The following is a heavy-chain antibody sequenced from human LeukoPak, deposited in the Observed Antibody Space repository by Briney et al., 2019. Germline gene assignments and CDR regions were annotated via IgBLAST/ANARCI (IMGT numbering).Heavy chain of an antibody. D-gene: IGHD6-19*01. CDR3: ARVRIAVAGRNWFDP. J-gene: IGHJ5*02. CDR2: IIPIFGTA. CDR1: GGTFSSYA. Sequence: SVKVSCKASGGTFSSYAISWVRRAPGQGLEWMGGIIPIFGTANYAQKFQGRVTITADESTSTAYMELSSLRSEDTAVYYCARVRIAVAGRNWFDPWGQGTLVTVSS. V-gene: IGHV1-69*13.